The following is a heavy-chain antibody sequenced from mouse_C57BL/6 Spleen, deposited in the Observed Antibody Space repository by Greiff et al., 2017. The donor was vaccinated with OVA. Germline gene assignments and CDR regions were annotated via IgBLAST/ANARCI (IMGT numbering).Heavy chain of an antibody. D-gene: IGHD1-1*01. J-gene: IGHJ4*01. CDR1: GFNIKDYY. CDR3: TTDYYGSSYGAMDY. CDR2: IDPEDGDT. Sequence: EVQLQQSGAELVRPGASVKLSCTASGFNIKDYYMHWVKQRPEQGLEWIGRIDPEDGDTEYAPKFQGKATMTADTSSNTAYLQLSSLTSEDTAVYYCTTDYYGSSYGAMDYWGQGTSVTVSS. V-gene: IGHV14-1*01.